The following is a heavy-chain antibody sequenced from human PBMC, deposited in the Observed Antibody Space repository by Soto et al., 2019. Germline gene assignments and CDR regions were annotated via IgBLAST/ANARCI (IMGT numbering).Heavy chain of an antibody. J-gene: IGHJ5*01. CDR1: GFSFSGYA. Sequence: EVRLLESGGGLVQPGGSLRLSCAASGFSFSGYAMSWVRQAPGKGLEWVSAIGARSGSTYYADSVKGRFTISIDTSKNPRYPKTNSRRVQPAAIYSCAQDLPGELLQTCFGSWCQGTLVSVSS. D-gene: IGHD1-26*01. CDR2: IGARSGST. V-gene: IGHV3-23*01. CDR3: AQDLPGELLQTCFGS.